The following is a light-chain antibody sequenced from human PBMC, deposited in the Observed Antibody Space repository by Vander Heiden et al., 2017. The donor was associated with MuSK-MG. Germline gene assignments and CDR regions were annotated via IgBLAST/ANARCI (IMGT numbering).Light chain of an antibody. Sequence: AIQLTQSPSSLSASVGDRVTITCRASQGITSALAWYQQKPGQPPRLLIYDASSLETGVPSRFSGSESGTHFTLTISSLQPEDSATYYCQQVNRYPLTFGEGTKVEIK. CDR3: QQVNRYPLT. V-gene: IGKV1-13*02. CDR2: DAS. J-gene: IGKJ4*01. CDR1: QGITSA.